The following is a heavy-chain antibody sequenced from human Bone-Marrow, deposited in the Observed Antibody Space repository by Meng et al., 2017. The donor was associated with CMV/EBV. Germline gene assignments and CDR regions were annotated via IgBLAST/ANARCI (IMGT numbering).Heavy chain of an antibody. D-gene: IGHD5-12*01. V-gene: IGHV1-8*02. CDR3: ARGPIVATIRPYYYYYGMDV. CDR1: GYTFTGYY. Sequence: ASVKVSCKASGYTFTGYYMHWVRQAPGQGLEWMGGMNPNSGNTGYAQKFQGRVTMTRNTSISTAYMELSSLRSEDTAVYYCARGPIVATIRPYYYYYGMDVWGQGTTVTVSS. CDR2: MNPNSGNT. J-gene: IGHJ6*02.